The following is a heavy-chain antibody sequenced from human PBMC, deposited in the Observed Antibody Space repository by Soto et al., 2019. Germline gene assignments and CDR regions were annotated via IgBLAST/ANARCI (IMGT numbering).Heavy chain of an antibody. CDR3: ARELNTESSAYYSFAF. CDR1: DYTFTSYG. D-gene: IGHD3-22*01. J-gene: IGHJ4*02. V-gene: IGHV1-18*01. CDR2: VSTNDDRT. Sequence: ASVKVSCKTSDYTFTSYGLAWLRQAPGQRPEWMGWVSTNDDRTNYARKFQGRVTMTTDRSTTTTSMELRSLGTDDTAVYYCARELNTESSAYYSFAFWGQGTLVTVSS.